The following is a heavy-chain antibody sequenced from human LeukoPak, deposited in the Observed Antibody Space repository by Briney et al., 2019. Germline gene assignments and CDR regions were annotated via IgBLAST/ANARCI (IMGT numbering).Heavy chain of an antibody. CDR1: GYSISSGYY. CDR2: IYHSGST. V-gene: IGHV4-38-2*02. Sequence: SETLSLTCTVSGYSISSGYYWGWIRQPPGKGLEWIGSIYHSGSTNYNPSLKSRVTISVDTSKNQFSLKLSSVTAADTAVYYCARLLTYYDILTGYSGWFDPWGQGTLVTVSS. J-gene: IGHJ5*02. D-gene: IGHD3-9*01. CDR3: ARLLTYYDILTGYSGWFDP.